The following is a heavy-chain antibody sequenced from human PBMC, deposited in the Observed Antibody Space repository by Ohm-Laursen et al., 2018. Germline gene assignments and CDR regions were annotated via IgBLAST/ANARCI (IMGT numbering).Heavy chain of an antibody. Sequence: SLRLSCSASGFTFGNYAMSWVRQAPGKGLEWVSGISTSGDKKYYVDSVKGRFTISRDNSKNTLYLQMNSLRAKDTAVYYCARDLGVLNWFDPWGQGTLVTVSS. CDR2: ISTSGDKK. V-gene: IGHV3-23*01. CDR1: GFTFGNYA. D-gene: IGHD3-10*01. CDR3: ARDLGVLNWFDP. J-gene: IGHJ5*02.